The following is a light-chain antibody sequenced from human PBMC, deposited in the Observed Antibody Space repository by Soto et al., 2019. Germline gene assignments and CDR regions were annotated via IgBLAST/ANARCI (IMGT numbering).Light chain of an antibody. V-gene: IGLV2-11*01. CDR2: DVR. CDR1: NSDVGGYNY. CDR3: CSFAGSYTFL. J-gene: IGLJ2*01. Sequence: QSVLTQPRSVSGSPGQSVTISCTGTNSDVGGYNYVSWYQQHPGKAPKLMIYDVRKRPSGVPDRFSGSKSGSTASLTISGLQAEDEADYYCCSFAGSYTFLFGGGTQLTVL.